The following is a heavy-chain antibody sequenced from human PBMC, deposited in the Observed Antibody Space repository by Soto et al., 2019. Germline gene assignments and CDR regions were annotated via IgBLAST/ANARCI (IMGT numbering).Heavy chain of an antibody. CDR3: AREAVGGDWSFDL. CDR2: IYYAGTNK. V-gene: IGHV3-33*01. J-gene: IGHJ2*01. Sequence: ESGGGVVQPGRSLRLSCAASGFTFSSYGMHWVRQAPGKGLEWVAVIYYAGTNKYYADSVKGRFTISRDNSKNTLYLQVNSLRAEDTALYYCAREAVGGDWSFDLWGRGTLVTVSS. D-gene: IGHD1-26*01. CDR1: GFTFSSYG.